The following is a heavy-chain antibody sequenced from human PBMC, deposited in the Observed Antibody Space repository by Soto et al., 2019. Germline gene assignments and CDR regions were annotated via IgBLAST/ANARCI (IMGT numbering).Heavy chain of an antibody. CDR3: ARGIEGWYQGRYYYGMDV. CDR1: GASITSSNW. CDR2: IHHSGST. Sequence: SETLSVTCAVSGASITSSNWWSLVRQPPGKGLDWIGEIHHSGSTNYNPSLKSRVTISVDKSKNQFSLKLSSVTAADTAVYYCARGIEGWYQGRYYYGMDVWGQGTTVT. J-gene: IGHJ6*02. D-gene: IGHD6-19*01. V-gene: IGHV4-4*02.